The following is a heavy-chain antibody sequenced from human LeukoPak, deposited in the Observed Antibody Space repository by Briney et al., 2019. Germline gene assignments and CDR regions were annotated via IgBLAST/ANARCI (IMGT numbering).Heavy chain of an antibody. J-gene: IGHJ4*02. CDR3: ASERYCSGGSCPAPFDY. CDR1: GFTFSNYA. Sequence: GGSLRLSCAASGFTFSNYAMNWVRQAPGKGLEWVSTFSDTSGTTYYADSVKGRFTISRDNSRNTLYLQMNSLRAEDTAVYYCASERYCSGGSCPAPFDYWGQGTLVTVSS. CDR2: FSDTSGTT. V-gene: IGHV3-23*01. D-gene: IGHD2-15*01.